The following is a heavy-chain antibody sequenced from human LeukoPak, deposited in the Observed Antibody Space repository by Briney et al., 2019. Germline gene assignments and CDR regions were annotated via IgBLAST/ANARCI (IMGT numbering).Heavy chain of an antibody. CDR2: IIPILGIA. J-gene: IGHJ4*02. CDR3: ARGEGSDWYLSFDY. Sequence: GSSVKVSCKASGGTFSSYTISWVRQAPGQGLEWMGRIIPILGIANYAQKFQGRVTITADKSTSTAYMELSSLRSEDTAVYYCARGEGSDWYLSFDYWGQGTLVTVSS. V-gene: IGHV1-69*02. CDR1: GGTFSSYT. D-gene: IGHD6-19*01.